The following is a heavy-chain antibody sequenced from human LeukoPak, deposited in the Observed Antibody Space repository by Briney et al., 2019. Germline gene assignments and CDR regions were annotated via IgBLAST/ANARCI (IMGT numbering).Heavy chain of an antibody. Sequence: PGGSLRLSCAASGFTSSSYEMNWVRQAPGKGLEWVSYISSSGSTIYYADSVKGRFTISRDNAKNSLYLQMNSLRAEDTAVYYCARAGLVGATGDYWGQGTLVTVSS. V-gene: IGHV3-48*03. CDR1: GFTSSSYE. D-gene: IGHD1-26*01. CDR3: ARAGLVGATGDY. CDR2: ISSSGSTI. J-gene: IGHJ4*02.